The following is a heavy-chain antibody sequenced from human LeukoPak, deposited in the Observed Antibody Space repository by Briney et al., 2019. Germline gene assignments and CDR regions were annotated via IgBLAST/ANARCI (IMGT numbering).Heavy chain of an antibody. Sequence: ASVTVSCKASGYTFTSYYMHWVRQAPGQGLEWMGIINPSGGSTSYAQKFQGRVTMTRDTSTSTVYMELSSLRSEDTAVYYCARVGQWLVRVSWFDPWGQGTLVTVSS. J-gene: IGHJ5*02. D-gene: IGHD6-19*01. CDR1: GYTFTSYY. CDR3: ARVGQWLVRVSWFDP. V-gene: IGHV1-46*01. CDR2: INPSGGST.